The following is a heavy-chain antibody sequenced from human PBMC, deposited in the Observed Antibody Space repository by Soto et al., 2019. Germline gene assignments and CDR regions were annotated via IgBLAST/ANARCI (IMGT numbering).Heavy chain of an antibody. V-gene: IGHV3-48*02. D-gene: IGHD3-3*01. CDR3: ARDPANYDFWSGYYTLHGMDV. Sequence: EVQLVESGGGLVQPGGSLRLSCAASGFTFSSYSMTWVRQAPGKGLEGVSCISSSSSTIYYADSVKGRFTISRDNAKNSLYLQMNSLRDEDTAVYYCARDPANYDFWSGYYTLHGMDVWGQGTTVTVSS. J-gene: IGHJ6*02. CDR2: ISSSSSTI. CDR1: GFTFSSYS.